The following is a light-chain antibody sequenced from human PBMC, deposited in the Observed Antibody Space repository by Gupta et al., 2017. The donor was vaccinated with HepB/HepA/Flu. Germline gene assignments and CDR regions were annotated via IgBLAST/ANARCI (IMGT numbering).Light chain of an antibody. Sequence: ESVFPPSSGSLCLSPGERATLSCRASQSVSGNAIAWYQHKPGQSPRLLIYSASSGATGIPDRFSGSGSGTDFTLTISRLEPEDFAVYYCQQFHSSPITFGQGTRLEI. CDR3: QQFHSSPIT. V-gene: IGKV3-20*01. CDR1: QSVSGNA. CDR2: SAS. J-gene: IGKJ5*01.